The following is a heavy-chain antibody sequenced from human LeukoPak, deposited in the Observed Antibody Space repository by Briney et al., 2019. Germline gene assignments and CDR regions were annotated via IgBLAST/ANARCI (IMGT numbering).Heavy chain of an antibody. Sequence: PGRSLRLSCAASGFIFSNYAMHWVRQAPGKGLEWVAVISYDGSNKYYADSVKGRFTISRDNSKNTLYLQMNSLRAEDTAVYYCATVDTAMASGDYWGQGTLVTVSS. D-gene: IGHD5-18*01. CDR1: GFIFSNYA. CDR2: ISYDGSNK. J-gene: IGHJ4*02. V-gene: IGHV3-30*04. CDR3: ATVDTAMASGDY.